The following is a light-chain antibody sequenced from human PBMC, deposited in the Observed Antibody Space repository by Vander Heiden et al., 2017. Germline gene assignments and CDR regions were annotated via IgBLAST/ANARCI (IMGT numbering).Light chain of an antibody. V-gene: IGKV1-39*01. Sequence: DIQMTHSPSSLSASVGDRVTITCRASQSISSYLNWYQQKPGKAPKLLIYDASSLQSGVPSRFSGSGSGTDFTLTISSLQPEDFATYYCQQCDSTPQTFGQGTKVEIK. J-gene: IGKJ1*01. CDR1: QSISSY. CDR3: QQCDSTPQT. CDR2: DAS.